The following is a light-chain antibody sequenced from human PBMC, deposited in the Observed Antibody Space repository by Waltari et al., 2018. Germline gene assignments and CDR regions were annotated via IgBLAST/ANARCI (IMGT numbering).Light chain of an antibody. CDR1: NSNIGSNF. CDR2: ENI. J-gene: IGLJ2*01. V-gene: IGLV1-47*01. CDR3: AAWDDGLRGPA. Sequence: QSVLTQSPSVSETPGQKITIPCSGSNSNIGSNFVNWYQKVPGTAPKHLIYENIQRPTGVPYRFLSSTAGTSASLAISGLQSQDEAYYYCAAWDDGLRGPAFGGGTKVTVL.